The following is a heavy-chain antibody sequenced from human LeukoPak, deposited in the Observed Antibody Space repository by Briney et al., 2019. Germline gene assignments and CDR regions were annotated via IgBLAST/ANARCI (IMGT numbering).Heavy chain of an antibody. CDR1: GYTFTSYD. Sequence: ASVKVSCKASGYTFTSYDINWVRRATGQGLEWMGWMNPNSGNTGYAQKFQGRVTMTRNTSISTAYMELSSLRSEDTAVYYCARERVSSGWTIYYYYYYGMDVWGQGTTVTVSS. D-gene: IGHD6-19*01. CDR3: ARERVSSGWTIYYYYYYGMDV. V-gene: IGHV1-8*01. CDR2: MNPNSGNT. J-gene: IGHJ6*02.